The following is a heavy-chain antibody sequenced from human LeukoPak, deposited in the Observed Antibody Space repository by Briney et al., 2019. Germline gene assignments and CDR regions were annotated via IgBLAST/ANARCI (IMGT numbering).Heavy chain of an antibody. CDR2: INHSGST. J-gene: IGHJ3*02. Sequence: SETLSLTCAVYGGSFSGYYWSWIRQPPGKGLEWIGEINHSGSTNYNPSLKSRVTISVDTSKNQFSLKLSSVTAADTAVYYCASKTYYYDSSGYLDAFDIWGQGTMVTVSS. CDR1: GGSFSGYY. CDR3: ASKTYYYDSSGYLDAFDI. D-gene: IGHD3-22*01. V-gene: IGHV4-34*01.